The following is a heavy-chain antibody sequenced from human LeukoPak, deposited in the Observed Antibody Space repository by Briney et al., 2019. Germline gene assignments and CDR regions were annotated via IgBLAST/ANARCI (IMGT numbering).Heavy chain of an antibody. D-gene: IGHD6-13*01. CDR1: GYTFTSYG. V-gene: IGHV1-18*01. CDR3: ARDPLRLSMSSSCYNFDY. J-gene: IGHJ4*02. CDR2: ISTYNGNT. Sequence: GASVKVSCKASGYTFTSYGISWVRQAPGQGLEWMGWISTYNGNTNYAQKLQGRVTMTTDTSTSTAYMELRSLRSDDTAVYYCARDPLRLSMSSSCYNFDYWGQGTLVTVSS.